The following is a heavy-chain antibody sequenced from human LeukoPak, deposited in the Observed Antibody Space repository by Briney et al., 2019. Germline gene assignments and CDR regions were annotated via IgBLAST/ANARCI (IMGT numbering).Heavy chain of an antibody. J-gene: IGHJ4*02. D-gene: IGHD1-26*01. Sequence: ASVKVSCKASGYTFTTNYIHWVRQAPGQGLEWMGIINPNGGSTTYAQKFQGRVTMTRDTSTSTVYMELRSLRSEDTAVYYCARGLYSGGDYWGQGTLVTVSS. CDR1: GYTFTTNY. CDR3: ARGLYSGGDY. V-gene: IGHV1-46*01. CDR2: INPNGGST.